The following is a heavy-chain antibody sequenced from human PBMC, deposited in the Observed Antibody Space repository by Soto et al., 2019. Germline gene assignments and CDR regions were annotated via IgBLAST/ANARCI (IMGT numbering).Heavy chain of an antibody. CDR1: GESFSGYY. D-gene: IGHD3-22*01. J-gene: IGHJ4*02. CDR2: INHSGST. V-gene: IGHV4-34*01. CDR3: ARRIPVIRGFDY. Sequence: SETLSLTCAVYGESFSGYYWSWIRQPPGKGLEWIGEINHSGSTNYNPSLKSRVTISVDTSKNQFSLKLSSVTAADTAVYYCARRIPVIRGFDYWGQGTLVTSPQ.